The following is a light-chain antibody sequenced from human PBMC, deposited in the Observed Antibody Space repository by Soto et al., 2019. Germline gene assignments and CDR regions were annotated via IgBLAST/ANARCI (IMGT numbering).Light chain of an antibody. CDR2: RNN. J-gene: IGLJ2*01. V-gene: IGLV1-47*01. CDR3: AAWDDSLPALV. CDR1: SSNIGSNY. Sequence: QSVLTQPPSASGTPGQRVTISCSGSSSNIGSNYVYWYQQLTGTAPKLLIYRNNQRPSGVPDRFSGSKSGTSASLAISGLRSEDDADYFCAAWDDSLPALVFGGGTNLTVL.